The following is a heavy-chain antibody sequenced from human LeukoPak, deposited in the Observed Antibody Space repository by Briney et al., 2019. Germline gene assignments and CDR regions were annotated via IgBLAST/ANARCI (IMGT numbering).Heavy chain of an antibody. V-gene: IGHV3-74*03. CDR3: ARDKKSGESSEIDY. CDR2: IKRDGSTT. Sequence: GSLRLSCAASGFTFSNYWVPWVRQAPGKGLVWVSRIKRDGSTTKYADSVKGRFTVSRDNAKNTLNLQMNSLRAEDTAVYYCARDKKSGESSEIDYWGQGTLVTVSS. J-gene: IGHJ4*02. CDR1: GFTFSNYW. D-gene: IGHD3-10*01.